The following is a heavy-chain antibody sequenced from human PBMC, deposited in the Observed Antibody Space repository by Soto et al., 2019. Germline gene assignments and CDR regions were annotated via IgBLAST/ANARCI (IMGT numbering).Heavy chain of an antibody. CDR1: GFTFSDYY. J-gene: IGHJ3*02. V-gene: IGHV3-11*01. D-gene: IGHD1-20*01. CDR3: ARLRFRYHDAFDI. CDR2: ISSSGSTI. Sequence: GSLRLSCAASGFTFSDYYMSRIRQAPGKGLEWVSYISSSGSTIYYADSVKGRFTISRDDAKNSLYLQINSLRAEDTAAYYWARLRFRYHDAFDIWCQGKRVTV.